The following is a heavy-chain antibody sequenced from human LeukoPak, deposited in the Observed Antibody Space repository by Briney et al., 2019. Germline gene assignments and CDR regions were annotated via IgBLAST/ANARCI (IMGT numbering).Heavy chain of an antibody. D-gene: IGHD2-2*01. CDR3: ASDSCSPEYFQH. J-gene: IGHJ1*01. CDR1: GFTFSDYY. V-gene: IGHV3-66*01. Sequence: GGSLRLSCAASGFTFSDYYMSWIRQAPGKGLEWVSVIYSGGSTFYADSVKGRFTISRDNSKNTLYLQMNSLRAEDTAVYYCASDSCSPEYFQHWGQGTLVTVSS. CDR2: IYSGGST.